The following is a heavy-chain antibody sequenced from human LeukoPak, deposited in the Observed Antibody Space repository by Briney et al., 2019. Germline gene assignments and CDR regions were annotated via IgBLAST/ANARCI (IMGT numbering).Heavy chain of an antibody. CDR3: VKGRCSGSSCYGGDY. CDR2: ITSSGGST. D-gene: IGHD2-2*01. CDR1: GFTFSSYA. V-gene: IGHV3-64D*06. J-gene: IGHJ4*02. Sequence: GGSLRLSCSASGFTFSSYAMNWVRQAPGKGLEYVSAITSSGGSTYYADSVKGRFTISRDNSKNTLYLRMGSLRAEDTAVYYCVKGRCSGSSCYGGDYWGQGTLVTVSS.